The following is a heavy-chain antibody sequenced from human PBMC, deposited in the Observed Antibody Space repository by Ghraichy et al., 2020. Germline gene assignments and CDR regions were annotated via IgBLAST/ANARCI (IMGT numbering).Heavy chain of an antibody. CDR1: GFTFDDYA. J-gene: IGHJ6*02. CDR3: AKDRGCSGGSCYPDYYYGMDV. D-gene: IGHD2-15*01. V-gene: IGHV3-9*01. Sequence: LLLTCAASGFTFDDYAMHWVRQAPGKGLEWVSGISWNSGSIGHADSVKGRFTISRDNAKNSLYLQMNSLRAEDTALYYCAKDRGCSGGSCYPDYYYGMDVWGQGTTVTVSS. CDR2: ISWNSGSI.